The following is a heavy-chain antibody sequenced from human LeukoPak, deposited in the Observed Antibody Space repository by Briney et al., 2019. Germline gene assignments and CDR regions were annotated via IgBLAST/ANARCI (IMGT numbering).Heavy chain of an antibody. CDR2: IYHSGST. CDR3: ARLLGAVAGTGSNWFDP. D-gene: IGHD6-19*01. J-gene: IGHJ5*02. Sequence: PSETLSLTCAVSGYSISSGYYWGWIRQPPGKGLEWIGSIYHSGSTYYNPSLKSRVTISVDTSENQFSLKLSSVTAADTAVYYCARLLGAVAGTGSNWFDPWGQGTLVTVSS. V-gene: IGHV4-38-2*01. CDR1: GYSISSGYY.